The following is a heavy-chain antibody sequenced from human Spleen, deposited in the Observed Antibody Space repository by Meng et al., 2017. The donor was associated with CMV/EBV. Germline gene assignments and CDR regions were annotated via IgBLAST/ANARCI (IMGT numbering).Heavy chain of an antibody. J-gene: IGHJ6*02. CDR1: GGSFSGYF. D-gene: IGHD4-17*01. CDR2: INHSGNT. Sequence: SETLSLTCAVYGGSFSGYFWSWIRQPPGKGLEWVGEINHSGNTNYNPSLKSRVTISVDTSKNQFSLKLSSVTAADTAVYYCARALRTTVTTGLYYYGMDVWGQGTTVTVSS. CDR3: ARALRTTVTTGLYYYGMDV. V-gene: IGHV4-34*01.